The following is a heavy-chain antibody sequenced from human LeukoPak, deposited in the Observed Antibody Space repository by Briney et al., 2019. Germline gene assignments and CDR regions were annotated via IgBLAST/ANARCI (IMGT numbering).Heavy chain of an antibody. D-gene: IGHD3-22*01. Sequence: ASVKVSCKASGYTFTSYGISWVRQAPGQGLEWMRWISAYNGNTNYAQKLQGRVTMTTDTSTSTAYMELRSLRSDDTAVYYCARGFVSYYYDSSGYYGPINWFDPWGQGTLVTVSS. V-gene: IGHV1-18*01. CDR1: GYTFTSYG. CDR2: ISAYNGNT. CDR3: ARGFVSYYYDSSGYYGPINWFDP. J-gene: IGHJ5*02.